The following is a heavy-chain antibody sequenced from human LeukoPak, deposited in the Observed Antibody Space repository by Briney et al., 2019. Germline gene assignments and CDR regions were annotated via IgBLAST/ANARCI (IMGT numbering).Heavy chain of an antibody. CDR2: INWNGGNT. CDR3: ARDSGYDWFYNWFDP. Sequence: GGSLRLSCAASGFTFDDYAMSWVRQAPGKGLEWVSGINWNGGNTGYADSVKGRFTISRDNAKKSLYLQMNSLRVEDTALYYCARDSGYDWFYNWFDPWGQGALVTVSS. J-gene: IGHJ5*02. D-gene: IGHD5-12*01. V-gene: IGHV3-20*04. CDR1: GFTFDDYA.